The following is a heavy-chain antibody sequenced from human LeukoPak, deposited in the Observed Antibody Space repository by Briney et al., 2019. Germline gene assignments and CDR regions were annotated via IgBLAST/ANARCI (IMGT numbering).Heavy chain of an antibody. J-gene: IGHJ4*02. Sequence: PGGSLRLSCAASGFTFSDYYMSWVRQAPGKGLEWVSYISSSGSMISDADSVKGRFTISRDNAKKSLYLQMNSLRDEDTAVYYCARDEYIHGDLTNFDSWGQGTLVIVSS. CDR1: GFTFSDYY. CDR3: ARDEYIHGDLTNFDS. D-gene: IGHD4-17*01. CDR2: ISSSGSMI. V-gene: IGHV3-11*04.